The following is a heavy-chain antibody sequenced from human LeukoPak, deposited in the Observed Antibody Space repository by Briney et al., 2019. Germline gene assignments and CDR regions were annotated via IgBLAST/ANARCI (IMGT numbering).Heavy chain of an antibody. CDR2: IYYSGST. CDR1: GGSISSSSYY. J-gene: IGHJ6*03. D-gene: IGHD3-10*01. V-gene: IGHV4-39*07. Sequence: SETLSLTCTVSGGSISSSSYYWGWIRQPPGKGLEWIGSIYYSGSTYYNPSLKSRVTISVDTSKNQFSLKLSSVTAADTAVYYCARVLAGSGFPYYYYYYMDVWGKGTTVTVSS. CDR3: ARVLAGSGFPYYYYYYMDV.